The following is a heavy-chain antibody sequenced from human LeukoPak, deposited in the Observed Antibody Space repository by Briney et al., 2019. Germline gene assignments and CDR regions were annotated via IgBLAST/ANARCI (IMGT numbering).Heavy chain of an antibody. D-gene: IGHD1-26*01. Sequence: SETLSLTCTVSGGSISSSTYHWGWIRQPPGKALEWIGTIYYSGITDYNPSLKSRVTMSVDTSKNQFSLKLSSATAADTAVYYCARYSGSYSDWGQGILVTVSS. V-gene: IGHV4-39*07. J-gene: IGHJ4*02. CDR1: GGSISSSTYH. CDR3: ARYSGSYSD. CDR2: IYYSGIT.